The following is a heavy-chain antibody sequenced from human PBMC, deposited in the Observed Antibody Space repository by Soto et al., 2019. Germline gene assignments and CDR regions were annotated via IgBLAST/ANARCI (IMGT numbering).Heavy chain of an antibody. CDR2: INHSGST. Sequence: QVQLQQWGAGLLKPSETLSLTCAVYGGSFSGYYWSWIHQPPGKGLEWIGEINHSGSTNYNPSLKSRVTISVDTSKNQFSLKLSSVTAADTAVYYCARDWNTDDAFDIWGQGTMVTVSS. CDR1: GGSFSGYY. V-gene: IGHV4-34*01. J-gene: IGHJ3*02. D-gene: IGHD1-1*01. CDR3: ARDWNTDDAFDI.